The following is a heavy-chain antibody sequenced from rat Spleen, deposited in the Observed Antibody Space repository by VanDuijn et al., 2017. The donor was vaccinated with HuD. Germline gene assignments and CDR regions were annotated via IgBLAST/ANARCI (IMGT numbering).Heavy chain of an antibody. CDR3: ASTYYGYISFHY. CDR2: ISSSSTT. Sequence: EVQLQESGPGLVKPSQSLSLTCSVTGFSIPRSYRWNWIRKFPGNKLEWIGHISSSSTTSYNPSLKSRISITRDTSKNQFFLQLNSVTTEDTATYFCASTYYGYISFHYWGQGVMVTVSS. D-gene: IGHD1-9*01. J-gene: IGHJ2*01. CDR1: GFSIPRSY. V-gene: IGHV3-1*01.